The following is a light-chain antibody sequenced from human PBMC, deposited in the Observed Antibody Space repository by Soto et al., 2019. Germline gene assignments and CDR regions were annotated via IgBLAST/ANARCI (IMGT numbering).Light chain of an antibody. V-gene: IGLV2-14*03. Sequence: QSALTQPASVSGSPGQSITISCTGSSSDVGGYDYVCWYQQYPGKAPKVIIYAVTDRPSGVSNRFSGSMSGNTASLIISGLQAEDEADYYCSSYTTSSTVVFGGGTKVTVL. CDR3: SSYTTSSTVV. J-gene: IGLJ2*01. CDR2: AVT. CDR1: SSDVGGYDY.